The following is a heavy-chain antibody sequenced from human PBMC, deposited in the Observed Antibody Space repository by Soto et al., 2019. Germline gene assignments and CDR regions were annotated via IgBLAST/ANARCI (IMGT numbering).Heavy chain of an antibody. J-gene: IGHJ4*02. CDR2: FNPDNQNT. Sequence: GASVKVSCKVSGYRFTTYGINWVRQAPGQGLEWVGWFNPDNQNTNYAQKFQDRVSLTTDSSTSTAYMELRDLRSDDTAVYYCARVRFGDPFNFWGQGSLVTVSS. V-gene: IGHV1-18*01. CDR3: ARVRFGDPFNF. CDR1: GYRFTTYG. D-gene: IGHD3-16*01.